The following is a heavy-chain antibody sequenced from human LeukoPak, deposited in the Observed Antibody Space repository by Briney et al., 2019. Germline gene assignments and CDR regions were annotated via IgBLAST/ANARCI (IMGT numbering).Heavy chain of an antibody. CDR1: GFTFGTYG. J-gene: IGHJ2*01. V-gene: IGHV3-23*01. CDR3: ARELVSLGTGYFDL. D-gene: IGHD7-27*01. CDR2: ITGSSTWT. Sequence: QPGGSLRLSCEASGFTFGTYGMTWVRQAPGKGLEWVSGITGSSTWTYYADSVRGRFTISRDNSKNTLHLQMNNLTADDTAIYYCARELVSLGTGYFDLWGRGTLVTVSS.